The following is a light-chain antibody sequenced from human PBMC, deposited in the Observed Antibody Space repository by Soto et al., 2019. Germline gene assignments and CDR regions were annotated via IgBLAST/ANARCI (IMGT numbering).Light chain of an antibody. CDR2: EGS. CDR1: SSDVGSYNL. CDR3: CSYAGSSTYV. V-gene: IGLV2-23*01. Sequence: QSALTQPASVSGSPGQSITISCTGTSSDVGSYNLVSWYQQHPGKAPKLMIYEGSKRPSGGSNRFSGSKSGNTSSLTISGLQSVDEAHYYCCSYAGSSTYVFGTGTKLPV. J-gene: IGLJ1*01.